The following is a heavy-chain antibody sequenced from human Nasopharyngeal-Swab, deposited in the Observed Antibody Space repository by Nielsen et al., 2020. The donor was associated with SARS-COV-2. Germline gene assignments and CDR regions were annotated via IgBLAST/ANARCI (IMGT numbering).Heavy chain of an antibody. V-gene: IGHV1-69*01. J-gene: IGHJ4*02. D-gene: IGHD6-6*01. CDR1: VCTFRSYA. CDR2: IIPIFGTA. Sequence: VKVSCKASVCTFRSYAISWVRQAPGQGLEWMGGIIPIFGTAGYAQKFQDRVTITADESTSTAYMELSSLRSEDTAVYYFARSGYSNSDIDYWGQGTLVTVSS. CDR3: ARSGYSNSDIDY.